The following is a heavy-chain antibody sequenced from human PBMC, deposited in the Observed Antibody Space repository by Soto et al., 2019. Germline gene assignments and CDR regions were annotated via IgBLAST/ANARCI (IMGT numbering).Heavy chain of an antibody. CDR3: ARDMTAGIAVAVYYYYYGMDV. Sequence: AAVKVCCKASGDTFTSYAMHWVRQAPGQRLEWMGWINAGNGNTKYSQKFQGRVTITRDTSASTAYMELSSLRSEDTAVYYCARDMTAGIAVAVYYYYYGMDVWGQGTTVTVSS. J-gene: IGHJ6*02. D-gene: IGHD6-19*01. V-gene: IGHV1-3*01. CDR2: INAGNGNT. CDR1: GDTFTSYA.